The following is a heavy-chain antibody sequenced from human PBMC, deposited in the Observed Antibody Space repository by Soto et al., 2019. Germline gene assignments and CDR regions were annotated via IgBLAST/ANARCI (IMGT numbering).Heavy chain of an antibody. CDR2: ISGSGANT. CDR3: AQGHHISGYYEWHDP. Sequence: EVQLLESGGGLVQPGGSLRLSCAASGFSSSTYAMSWVRQAPGKGLEWVSGISGSGANTYYAESVKGRFTISRDYSTNTLFLQMNSLRAEDTALYYCAQGHHISGYYEWHDPWGQGTLVTVSS. J-gene: IGHJ5*02. V-gene: IGHV3-23*01. D-gene: IGHD3-22*01. CDR1: GFSSSTYA.